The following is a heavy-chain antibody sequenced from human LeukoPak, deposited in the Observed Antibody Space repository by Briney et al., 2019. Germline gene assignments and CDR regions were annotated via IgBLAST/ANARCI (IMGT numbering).Heavy chain of an antibody. D-gene: IGHD3-3*01. CDR2: ISWNSGSI. CDR3: AKDRGYDFWSGYLDY. V-gene: IGHV3-9*03. J-gene: IGHJ4*02. CDR1: GFTFDVYA. Sequence: GGSLRLSCAASGFTFDVYAMHWVRKAPGKGLEWVSGISWNSGSIGYADSVKGRFTISRDNAKNSLYLQMNSLRAEDMALYYCAKDRGYDFWSGYLDYWDQGTLVTVSS.